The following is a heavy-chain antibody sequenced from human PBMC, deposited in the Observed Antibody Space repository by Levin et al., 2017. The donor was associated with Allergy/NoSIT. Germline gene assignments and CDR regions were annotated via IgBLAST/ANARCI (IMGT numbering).Heavy chain of an antibody. CDR2: ISGSGGST. V-gene: IGHV3-23*01. CDR1: GFTFSSYA. J-gene: IGHJ4*02. CDR3: AKEEQQRGSFDY. Sequence: GESLKISCAASGFTFSSYAMSWVRQAPGKGLEWVSAISGSGGSTYYADSVKGRFTISRDNSKNTLYLQMNSLRAEDTAVYYCAKEEQQRGSFDYWGQGTLVTVSS. D-gene: IGHD6-13*01.